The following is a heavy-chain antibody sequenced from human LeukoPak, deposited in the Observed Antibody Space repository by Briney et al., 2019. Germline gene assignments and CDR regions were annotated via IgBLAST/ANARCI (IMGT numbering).Heavy chain of an antibody. D-gene: IGHD3-22*01. CDR3: AKDGGNYDMRGNWFDP. CDR1: GFTFSSYA. CDR2: ISGSGGST. V-gene: IGHV3-23*01. Sequence: QPGGSLRLSCAASGFTFSSYAMSWVRRAPGKGLEWVSAISGSGGSTYYADSVKGRFTISRDNSKNTLYLQMNSLRAEDTAVYYCAKDGGNYDMRGNWFDPWGQGTLVTVSS. J-gene: IGHJ5*02.